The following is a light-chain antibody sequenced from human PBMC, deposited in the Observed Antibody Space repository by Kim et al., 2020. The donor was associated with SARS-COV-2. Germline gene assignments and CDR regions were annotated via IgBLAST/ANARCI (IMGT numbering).Light chain of an antibody. CDR1: QTVSKSY. CDR3: LQYGDSPYS. J-gene: IGKJ2*03. Sequence: APGESATLSCRASQTVSKSYVAWHQQKPGQAPRLLIYGASTRAAGIPDRFTGSESGTDFTLTITSLAPEDFAVYFCLQYGDSPYSFGQGTKLEIK. V-gene: IGKV3-20*01. CDR2: GAS.